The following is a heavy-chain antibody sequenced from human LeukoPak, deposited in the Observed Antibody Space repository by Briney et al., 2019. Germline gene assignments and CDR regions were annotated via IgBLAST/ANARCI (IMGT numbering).Heavy chain of an antibody. D-gene: IGHD3-3*01. Sequence: ASVKVSCKASGYTFTSYDINWVRQATGQGLEWMGWMNPSSGNTGYAQKFQGRVTMTRNTSISTAYMELSSLRSEDTAVYYCARGPGADYDFWSGYQSYGMDVWGQGTTVTVSS. CDR2: MNPSSGNT. J-gene: IGHJ6*02. CDR1: GYTFTSYD. V-gene: IGHV1-8*01. CDR3: ARGPGADYDFWSGYQSYGMDV.